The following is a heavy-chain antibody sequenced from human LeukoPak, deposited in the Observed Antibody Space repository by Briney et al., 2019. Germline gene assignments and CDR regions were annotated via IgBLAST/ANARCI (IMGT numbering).Heavy chain of an antibody. J-gene: IGHJ5*02. D-gene: IGHD1-26*01. CDR2: IKQDGSEK. V-gene: IGHV3-7*05. CDR3: ARGWELDP. CDR1: GFPFSRYW. Sequence: GGALRLSCAASGFPFSRYWLSWVRQAPGKGLEWVANIKQDGSEKYYVDSVKGRFTISRDNAKNSLYLQMNSLRVEDTAVYYCARGWELDPWGQGTLVTVSS.